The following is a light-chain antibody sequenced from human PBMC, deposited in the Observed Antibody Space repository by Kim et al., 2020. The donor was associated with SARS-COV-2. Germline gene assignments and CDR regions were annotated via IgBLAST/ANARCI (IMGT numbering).Light chain of an antibody. CDR3: ATWDDSLNTVV. J-gene: IGLJ2*01. V-gene: IGLV1-44*01. CDR1: NSNIGTNA. CDR2: TNN. Sequence: QSVLTQPASASGPPGQRVTISCSGSNSNIGTNAVNWYHQLPGTAPKLLIYTNNQRLSGVPDRFSRSKSGTSASLAISELQSEDEAIYYCATWDDSLNTVVFGGGTQLTVL.